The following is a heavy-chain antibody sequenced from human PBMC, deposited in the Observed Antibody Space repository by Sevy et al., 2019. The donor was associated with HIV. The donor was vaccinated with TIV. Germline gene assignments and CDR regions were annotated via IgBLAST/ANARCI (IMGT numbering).Heavy chain of an antibody. CDR1: GYTFTSYG. D-gene: IGHD1-26*01. Sequence: ASVKVSCKASGYTFTSYGISWVRQAPGQGLEWMGWISAYNGNTNYAQKLQGRVTMTTDTSTSTAYMELRSLRSDDTALYYCARDSGSYDALHAFDIWGQGTMVTVSS. J-gene: IGHJ3*02. CDR2: ISAYNGNT. V-gene: IGHV1-18*01. CDR3: ARDSGSYDALHAFDI.